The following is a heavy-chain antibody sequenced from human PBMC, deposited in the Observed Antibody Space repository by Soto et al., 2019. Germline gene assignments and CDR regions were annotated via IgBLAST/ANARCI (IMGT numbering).Heavy chain of an antibody. D-gene: IGHD5-12*01. Sequence: ETLSLTCTVSGGSISSYYWSWIRQPPGKGLEWIGYIYYSGSTNYNPSLKSRVTISVDTSKNQFSLKLSSVTAADTAVYYCARHVATTSFDYWGQGALVTVSS. CDR3: ARHVATTSFDY. CDR1: GGSISSYY. CDR2: IYYSGST. V-gene: IGHV4-59*08. J-gene: IGHJ4*02.